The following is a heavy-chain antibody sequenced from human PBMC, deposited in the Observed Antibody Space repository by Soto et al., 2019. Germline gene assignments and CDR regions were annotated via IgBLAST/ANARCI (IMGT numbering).Heavy chain of an antibody. D-gene: IGHD2-8*02. CDR3: ARDKITGLFDY. CDR1: GGAFSGYY. CDR2: INHSGST. J-gene: IGHJ4*02. V-gene: IGHV4-34*01. Sequence: ASETLSLTCAVYGGAFSGYYWTWVRQPPGTGLEWIGEINHSGSTNYNPSLKSRVTISVDTSKNQFSLKLTSVTAADTAVYYCARDKITGLFDYWGQGTLVTVSS.